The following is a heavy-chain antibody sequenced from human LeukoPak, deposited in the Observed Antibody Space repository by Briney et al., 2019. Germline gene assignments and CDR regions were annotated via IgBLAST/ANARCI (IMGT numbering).Heavy chain of an antibody. CDR2: ISGSGGST. J-gene: IGHJ4*02. V-gene: IGHV3-23*01. CDR3: AADAYYYDSSGYSFDC. CDR1: GFTFSSYA. Sequence: GGSLRLSCAASGFTFSSYAMSWVRQAPGKGLEWVSAISGSGGSTYYADSVKGRFTISRDNSKNTLYLQMNSLRAEDTAVYYCAADAYYYDSSGYSFDCWGQGTLVTVSS. D-gene: IGHD3-22*01.